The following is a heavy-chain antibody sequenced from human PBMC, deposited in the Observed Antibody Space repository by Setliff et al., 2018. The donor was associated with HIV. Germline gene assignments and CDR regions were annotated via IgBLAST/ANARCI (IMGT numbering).Heavy chain of an antibody. CDR3: ASLLVFPAGGLFDF. J-gene: IGHJ4*01. CDR1: GGSFSGHF. D-gene: IGHD1-26*01. Sequence: SETLSLTCAVYGGSFSGHFWTWIRQPPVKGLEWIGNINPNGDTNYNYISSMKGRLTLSLDMSKNQFSLTLRSVTAADTAVYYCASLLVFPAGGLFDFWGHGNLVTVSS. V-gene: IGHV4-34*01. CDR2: INPNGDT.